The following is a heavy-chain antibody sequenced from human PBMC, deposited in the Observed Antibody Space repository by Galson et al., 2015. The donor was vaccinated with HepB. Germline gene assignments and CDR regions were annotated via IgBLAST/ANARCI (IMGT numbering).Heavy chain of an antibody. D-gene: IGHD6-13*01. V-gene: IGHV4-59*12. CDR1: GGSISSYY. J-gene: IGHJ6*02. CDR3: ARDSYLAAAGTPTIRNYYYYYYGMDV. Sequence: TLSLTCTVSGGSISSYYWSWIRQPPGKGLEWIGYIYYSGSTNYNPSLKSRVTISVDTSKNQFSLKLSSVTAADTAVYYCARDSYLAAAGTPTIRNYYYYYYGMDVWGQGTTVTVSS. CDR2: IYYSGST.